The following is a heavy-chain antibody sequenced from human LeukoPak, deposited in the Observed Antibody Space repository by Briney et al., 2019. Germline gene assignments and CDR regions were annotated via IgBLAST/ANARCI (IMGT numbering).Heavy chain of an antibody. V-gene: IGHV4-59*11. J-gene: IGHJ2*01. Sequence: SETLSLTCKVSGDSMTSHSWTWIRQSPGKSLEWIGYAFYSGVTDYNPSLKSRVTISIDTSKLQFSLRLTSVTVADTAVYYCTRDAHRNNWYFDIWGRGTLVTVSS. D-gene: IGHD2-21*01. CDR1: GDSMTSHS. CDR3: TRDAHRNNWYFDI. CDR2: AFYSGVT.